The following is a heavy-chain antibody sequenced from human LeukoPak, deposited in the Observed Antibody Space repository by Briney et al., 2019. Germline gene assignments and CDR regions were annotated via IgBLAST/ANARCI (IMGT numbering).Heavy chain of an antibody. CDR3: ARSGWTTVTTV. CDR2: INQGGSEK. V-gene: IGHV3-7*01. D-gene: IGHD4-17*01. J-gene: IGHJ3*01. Sequence: GGSLRLSCAASGFPFSSYYMSWVRQAPGKGLEWVANINQGGSEKYYVESVKDRFTISRDNAKNSLYLQMSSLRAEDTAVYYRARSGWTTVTTVWGQGTMVTVSS. CDR1: GFPFSSYY.